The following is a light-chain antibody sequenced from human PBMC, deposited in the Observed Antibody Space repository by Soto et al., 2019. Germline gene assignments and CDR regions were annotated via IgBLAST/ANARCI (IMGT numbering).Light chain of an antibody. CDR1: GSDISAYNY. V-gene: IGLV2-8*01. Sequence: SVLTQPSSVSGSPGQSITISCPGTGSDISAYNYVSWYQQHPGKAPKLMIYEVTKRPSGVPDRFSGSKSGNTASLTVSGLQAEDEADYYCSSYAGSSTYVFGTGTKV. CDR3: SSYAGSSTYV. CDR2: EVT. J-gene: IGLJ1*01.